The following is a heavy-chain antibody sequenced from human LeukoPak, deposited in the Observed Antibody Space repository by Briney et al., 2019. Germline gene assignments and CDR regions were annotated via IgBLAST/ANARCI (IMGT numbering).Heavy chain of an antibody. J-gene: IGHJ3*02. Sequence: GGSLRLSCAASGFTFSDYYMGWIRQAPGKGLEWLSYISGSGTTMYYADSVKGRFTISRDNAKNSLELQMNSLRAEDTAVYYCGRDFGLTGTKRSFDIWGQGTMVTVSS. CDR3: GRDFGLTGTKRSFDI. CDR2: ISGSGTTM. D-gene: IGHD1-7*01. CDR1: GFTFSDYY. V-gene: IGHV3-11*01.